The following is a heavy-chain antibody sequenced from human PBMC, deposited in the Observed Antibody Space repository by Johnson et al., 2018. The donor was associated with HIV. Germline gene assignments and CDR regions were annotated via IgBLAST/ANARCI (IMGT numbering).Heavy chain of an antibody. V-gene: IGHV3-13*01. CDR1: GFTFSSYD. D-gene: IGHD3-22*01. J-gene: IGHJ3*02. CDR2: IGTAGDT. Sequence: VQLVESGGGVVQPGRSLRLSCAASGFTFSSYDMHWVRQATGKGLEWVSAIGTAGDTYYPGSVKGRFTISRDNSKNTLYLQMNSLRAEDTAVYYCAKERGIVVVRDAFDIWGKGTMVTVSS. CDR3: AKERGIVVVRDAFDI.